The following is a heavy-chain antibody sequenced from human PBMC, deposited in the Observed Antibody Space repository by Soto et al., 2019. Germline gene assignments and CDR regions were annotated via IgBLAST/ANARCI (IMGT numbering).Heavy chain of an antibody. CDR1: GGSISGYY. CDR2: VFYSGTT. D-gene: IGHD7-27*01. CDR3: ARNWGPKSPSDH. Sequence: SETLSLTCTVSGGSISGYYWSWIRQPPGKGLEWIGYVFYSGTTTYNPSLESRVTISLNTSNNQFSLKLSSVTPADTALYYCARNWGPKSPSDHWGQGTLVTVSS. J-gene: IGHJ4*02. V-gene: IGHV4-59*01.